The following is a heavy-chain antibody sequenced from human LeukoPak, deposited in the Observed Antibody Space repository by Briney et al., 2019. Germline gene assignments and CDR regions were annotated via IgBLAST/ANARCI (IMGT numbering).Heavy chain of an antibody. J-gene: IGHJ6*02. CDR1: GGTFSSYA. CDR3: ARVAAAGTLPGAYYYGMDV. V-gene: IGHV7-4-1*02. Sequence: GASVKVSCKASGGTFSSYAISWVRQAPGQGLEWMGWINTNTGNPTYAQGFTGRFVFSLDTSVSTAYLQISSLKAEDTAVYYCARVAAAGTLPGAYYYGMDVWGQGTTVTVSS. D-gene: IGHD6-13*01. CDR2: INTNTGNP.